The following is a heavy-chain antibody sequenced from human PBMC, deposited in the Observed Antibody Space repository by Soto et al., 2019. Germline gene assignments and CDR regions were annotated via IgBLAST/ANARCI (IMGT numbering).Heavy chain of an antibody. CDR2: ISSSGTTT. V-gene: IGHV3-11*01. CDR3: ARTWGGGGYALIY. D-gene: IGHD2-8*01. J-gene: IGHJ4*02. Sequence: QVQLVESGGGLVAPGGSLRLSCAASGFTFSDFYMSWIRKAPGKGLEWISYISSSGTTTYYTDSVKGRFTISRDNAKNSLYLQMNTLRDEDTAVYYCARTWGGGGYALIYWGQGTLVTVSS. CDR1: GFTFSDFY.